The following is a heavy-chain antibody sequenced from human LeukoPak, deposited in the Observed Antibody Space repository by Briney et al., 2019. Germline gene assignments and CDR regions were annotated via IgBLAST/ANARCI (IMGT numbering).Heavy chain of an antibody. J-gene: IGHJ4*02. CDR3: ATDDYGRSSGGNY. CDR2: INPNNGGT. Sequence: AASVKVSCKASGYTFTRYGMTWVRQAPGQGLEWMGWINPNNGGTNYAQKFQGRLTMTKDTSISTAYMELSSLRSDDSAVYYCATDDYGRSSGGNYWGQGTLVTVSS. CDR1: GYTFTRYG. D-gene: IGHD4-17*01. V-gene: IGHV1-2*02.